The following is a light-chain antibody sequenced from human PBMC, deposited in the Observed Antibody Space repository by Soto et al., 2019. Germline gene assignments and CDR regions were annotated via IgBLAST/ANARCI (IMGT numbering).Light chain of an antibody. CDR2: KVS. CDR1: QSLVYSDGNTY. V-gene: IGKV2-30*01. Sequence: DVVMTQSPLSLPVTLGQPASISCRSSQSLVYSDGNTYLNWFQQRPGQPPRRLIYKVSNRDSGVPDRFSGSGSGTDFTLKISRVEAEDVGIYYCMQGTLWPYTFGQGTKLEIK. J-gene: IGKJ2*01. CDR3: MQGTLWPYT.